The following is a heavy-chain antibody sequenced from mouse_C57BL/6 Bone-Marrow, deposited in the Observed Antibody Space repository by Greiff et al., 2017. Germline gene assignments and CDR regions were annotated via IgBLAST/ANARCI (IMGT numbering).Heavy chain of an antibody. J-gene: IGHJ2*01. CDR1: GYSITSGYY. D-gene: IGHD1-1*01. CDR3: ARDYGSSYFDC. CDR2: ISYDGSN. V-gene: IGHV3-6*01. Sequence: EVQLQQSGPGLVKPSQSLSLTCSVTGYSITSGYYWNWIRQFPGNKLEWMGYISYDGSNNYNPSLKNRISITRDTSKNQFFLKLNSVTTEDTATYYCARDYGSSYFDCWGQGTTLTVSS.